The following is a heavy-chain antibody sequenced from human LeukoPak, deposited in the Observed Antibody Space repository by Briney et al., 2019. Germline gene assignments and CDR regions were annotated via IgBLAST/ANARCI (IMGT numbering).Heavy chain of an antibody. CDR3: ASSLYTAVIY. CDR1: GDSVSRNSAA. V-gene: IGHV6-1*01. D-gene: IGHD5-18*01. J-gene: IGHJ1*01. CDR2: TYYKSTWSN. Sequence: SETLSLTCAISGDSVSRNSAAWNCIRHSPSRGLEWLGRTYYKSTWSNDYAVSLKSRRTNNADTSKNQLTLQLNSVTPEDTAVYYCASSLYTAVIYWGQGTLVTVSS.